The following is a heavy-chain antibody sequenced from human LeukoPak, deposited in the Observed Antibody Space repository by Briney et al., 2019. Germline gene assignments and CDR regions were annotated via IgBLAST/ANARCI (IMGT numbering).Heavy chain of an antibody. Sequence: SETLSLTCSVSGDSFTGYYWHWVRLPPGKGLEWIGYVYYSGSETDSNPSLKSRVSMSADSSKNQFSLKLSSVTAADTAMYYCARDKGEYYDSSGYLDYWGQGTLVTVSS. CDR3: ARDKGEYYDSSGYLDY. CDR1: GDSFTGYY. V-gene: IGHV4-59*01. CDR2: VYYSGSET. J-gene: IGHJ4*02. D-gene: IGHD3-22*01.